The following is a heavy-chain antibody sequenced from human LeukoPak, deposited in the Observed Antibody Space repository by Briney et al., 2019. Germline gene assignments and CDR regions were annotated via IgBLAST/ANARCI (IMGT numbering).Heavy chain of an antibody. Sequence: SETLSLTCAVSGYSISSGYYWAWIRQPPGKGLEWIGNIYYSGSTYYNPSLKSRVTISVDTSKNQFSLKLSSVTAADTAVDYCARQPRYCSGTSSYRIDSWGQGTLVTVSS. CDR1: GYSISSGYY. D-gene: IGHD2-2*01. CDR3: ARQPRYCSGTSSYRIDS. CDR2: IYYSGST. V-gene: IGHV4-38-2*01. J-gene: IGHJ4*02.